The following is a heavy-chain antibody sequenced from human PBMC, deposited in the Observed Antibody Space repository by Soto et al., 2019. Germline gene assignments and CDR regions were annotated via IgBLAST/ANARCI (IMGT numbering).Heavy chain of an antibody. CDR1: GFTFSGYW. V-gene: IGHV3-7*04. J-gene: IGHJ5*02. Sequence: EVQLVESGGGLVQPGGSLRLSCAASGFTFSGYWMTWVRQAPGKGLEGVANISPDGSEEYYVDSVKGRFTISRDNAKNSVYLQMNSRRGEDTALYYCTRDLNHDNGPWCQGTQVTVSS. CDR3: TRDLNHDNGP. CDR2: ISPDGSEE. D-gene: IGHD2-8*01.